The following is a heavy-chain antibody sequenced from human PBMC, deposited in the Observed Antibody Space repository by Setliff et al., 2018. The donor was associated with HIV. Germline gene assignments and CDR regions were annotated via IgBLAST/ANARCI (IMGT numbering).Heavy chain of an antibody. J-gene: IGHJ4*02. D-gene: IGHD1-26*01. CDR3: ARDATRGGDFDF. CDR1: GFTFISYA. Sequence: PGGSLRLSCAASGFTFISYAMHWVRQAPGKGLEWVAVISYDGSNKYYADSVKGRFTISRDNAKNSLDLQMNSLKVEDTAVYYCARDATRGGDFDFWGQGTLVTVSS. CDR2: ISYDGSNK. V-gene: IGHV3-30*04.